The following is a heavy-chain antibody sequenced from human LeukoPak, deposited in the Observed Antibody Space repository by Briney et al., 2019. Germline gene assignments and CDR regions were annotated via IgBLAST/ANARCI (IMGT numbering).Heavy chain of an antibody. CDR3: ASTIPGWLVLSPFDY. J-gene: IGHJ4*02. Sequence: PSETLSLTCTVSGGSISSSSYYWGWIRQPPGKGLEWIGSIYYSGSTYYNPSLKSRVTISVDTSKNQFSLKLSSVTAADTAVYYCASTIPGWLVLSPFDYWGQGTLVTVSS. CDR2: IYYSGST. V-gene: IGHV4-39*01. D-gene: IGHD6-19*01. CDR1: GGSISSSSYY.